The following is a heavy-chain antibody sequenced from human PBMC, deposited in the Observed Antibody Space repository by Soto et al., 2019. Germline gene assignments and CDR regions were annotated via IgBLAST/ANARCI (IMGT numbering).Heavy chain of an antibody. CDR1: GFTFSSFA. CDR3: ENLPTSGNKYEPADY. CDR2: VSYDGGTK. Sequence: GGSLRLSCAASGFTFSSFAMHWVRQAPGKGLEWVAIVSYDGGTKYYADSVKGRFTISRDNSKNTLYLQMNSLRTEDTAVYYCENLPTSGNKYEPADYWGQGTLVTVSS. D-gene: IGHD1-1*01. V-gene: IGHV3-30*18. J-gene: IGHJ4*02.